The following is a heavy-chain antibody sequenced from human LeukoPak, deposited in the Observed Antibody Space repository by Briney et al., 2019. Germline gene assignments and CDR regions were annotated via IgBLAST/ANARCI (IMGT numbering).Heavy chain of an antibody. D-gene: IGHD3-16*01. CDR3: ARVRIEYDYVWGSCRRNPSFDY. J-gene: IGHJ4*02. V-gene: IGHV3-7*01. Sequence: GGSLRLSCAASGFTFSSYGMSWVRQAPGKGLEWVANIKQDGSEKYYVDSVKGRFTISRDNAKNSVYLQMKSLRAEDTAMYYCARVRIEYDYVWGSCRRNPSFDYWGQGTPVTVSS. CDR1: GFTFSSYG. CDR2: IKQDGSEK.